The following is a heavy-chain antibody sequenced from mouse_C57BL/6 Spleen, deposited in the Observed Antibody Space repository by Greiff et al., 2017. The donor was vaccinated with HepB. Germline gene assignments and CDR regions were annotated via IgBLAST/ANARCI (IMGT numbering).Heavy chain of an antibody. J-gene: IGHJ4*01. Sequence: EVKVVESGGGLVKPGGSLKLSCAASGFTFSSYTMSWVRQTPEKRLEWVATISGGGGNTYYPDSVKGRFTISRDNAKNTLYLQMSSLRSEDTALYYCARHGDYDYGRNAMDYWGQGTSVTVSS. CDR3: ARHGDYDYGRNAMDY. CDR2: ISGGGGNT. D-gene: IGHD2-4*01. V-gene: IGHV5-9*01. CDR1: GFTFSSYT.